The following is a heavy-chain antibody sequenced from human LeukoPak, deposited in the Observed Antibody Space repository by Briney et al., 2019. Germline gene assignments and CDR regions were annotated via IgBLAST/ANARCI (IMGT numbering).Heavy chain of an antibody. Sequence: ASVKVSCKASGYTFTGYYMHWVRQAPGQGLEWMGWINPNSGATNYAQKFQGRVTMTRDTSISTAYMGLSRLKSDDTALYYCARERREYSYGSFIGDYWGQGTLVTVSS. V-gene: IGHV1-2*02. CDR3: ARERREYSYGSFIGDY. CDR1: GYTFTGYY. J-gene: IGHJ4*02. CDR2: INPNSGAT. D-gene: IGHD5-18*01.